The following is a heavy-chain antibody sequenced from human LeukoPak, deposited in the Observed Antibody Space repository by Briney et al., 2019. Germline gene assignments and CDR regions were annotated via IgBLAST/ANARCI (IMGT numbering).Heavy chain of an antibody. Sequence: SVKVSCTASGGTFSRYAISWVRQAPGQGLEWMGGIIPMVGITNYAQKFQGRVTITADESTSTAYMELSSLRAEDTAVYYCARDRPYTGGWRGFDYWGQGTLVTVSS. D-gene: IGHD6-19*01. CDR2: IIPMVGIT. CDR1: GGTFSRYA. CDR3: ARDRPYTGGWRGFDY. J-gene: IGHJ4*02. V-gene: IGHV1-69*10.